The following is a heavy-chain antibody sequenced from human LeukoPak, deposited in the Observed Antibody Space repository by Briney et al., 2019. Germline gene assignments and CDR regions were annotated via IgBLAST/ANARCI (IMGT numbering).Heavy chain of an antibody. Sequence: PGGSLRLSCAASGFTFSSYSMNWVRQAPGKGLEWVSSISSSSSYIYYADSVKGRFTISRDNAKNSLYLQMNSLRAEDTAVYYCARESNVLLWFGEPREAFDIWGQGTMVTVSS. CDR1: GFTFSSYS. V-gene: IGHV3-21*01. CDR3: ARESNVLLWFGEPREAFDI. CDR2: ISSSSSYI. J-gene: IGHJ3*02. D-gene: IGHD3-10*01.